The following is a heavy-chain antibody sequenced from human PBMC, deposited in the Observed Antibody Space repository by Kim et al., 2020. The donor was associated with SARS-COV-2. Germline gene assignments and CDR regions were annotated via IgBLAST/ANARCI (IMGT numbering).Heavy chain of an antibody. CDR2: ISWDGGST. D-gene: IGHD3-22*01. V-gene: IGHV3-43*01. CDR3: AKDKVGYYYDSSEHGMDV. J-gene: IGHJ6*02. CDR1: GFTFDDYT. Sequence: VGSLRLSCAASGFTFDDYTMHWVRQAPGKGLEWVSLISWDGGSTYYADSVKGRFTISRDNSKNSLYLQMNSLRTEDTALYYCAKDKVGYYYDSSEHGMDVWGQGTTVTVSS.